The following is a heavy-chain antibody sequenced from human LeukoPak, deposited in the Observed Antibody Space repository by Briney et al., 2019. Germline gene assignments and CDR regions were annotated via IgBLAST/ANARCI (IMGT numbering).Heavy chain of an antibody. CDR2: ISGSGGST. J-gene: IGHJ4*02. D-gene: IGHD3-22*01. CDR1: GLTFRSYA. CDR3: AKDVQMTSNAYYNYFDY. V-gene: IGHV3-23*01. Sequence: GGSLRLSCAASGLTFRSYAMNWVRQAPGKGLEWVSAISGSGGSTYYADSVKGRFTISRDNSKNTLYLQMNSLRPEDTAFYYCAKDVQMTSNAYYNYFDYWGPGTLVTVSP.